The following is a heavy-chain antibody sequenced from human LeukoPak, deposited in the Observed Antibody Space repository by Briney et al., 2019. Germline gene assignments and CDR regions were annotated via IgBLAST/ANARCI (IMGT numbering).Heavy chain of an antibody. CDR2: IRSETYGGTT. CDR3: TSPDTYDYVWGSPLSFDY. Sequence: PGGSLRLSRTGYGFTFGDYAMSWVRQAPGKGREWVGFIRSETYGGTTEYAASVKGRFTISRDDSKSIAYLQMNSLKTEDTAVYYCTSPDTYDYVWGSPLSFDYWGQGTLVSVSS. D-gene: IGHD3-16*01. J-gene: IGHJ4*02. V-gene: IGHV3-49*04. CDR1: GFTFGDYA.